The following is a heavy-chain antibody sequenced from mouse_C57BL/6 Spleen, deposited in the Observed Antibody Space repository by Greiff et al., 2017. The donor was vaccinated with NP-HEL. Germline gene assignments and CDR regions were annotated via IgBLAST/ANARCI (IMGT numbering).Heavy chain of an antibody. J-gene: IGHJ3*01. CDR2: IDPENGDT. CDR1: GFNIKDDY. CDR3: TPYYSNWFAY. V-gene: IGHV14-4*01. D-gene: IGHD2-5*01. Sequence: VQLQQSGAELVRPGASVKLSCTASGFNIKDDYMHWVKQRPEQGLEWIGWIDPENGDTEYASEFQGKATITADTSSNTAYLQLSSLTSEDTAVYYCTPYYSNWFAYWGQGTLVTVSA.